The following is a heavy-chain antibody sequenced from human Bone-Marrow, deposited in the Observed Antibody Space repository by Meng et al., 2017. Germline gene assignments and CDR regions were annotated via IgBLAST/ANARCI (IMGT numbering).Heavy chain of an antibody. CDR1: GFIFSNYW. CDR2: INGDGRST. CDR3: ARVGCSSTSCYGEFDY. J-gene: IGHJ4*02. D-gene: IGHD2-2*01. V-gene: IGHV3-74*01. Sequence: ETLSLTCAAPGFIFSNYWMHWVRQAPGKGLVWVSRINGDGRSTSYADSVKGRFTISRDNAKNTVYLHMNSLRAEDTGVYYCARVGCSSTSCYGEFDYWGQGTLVTVSS.